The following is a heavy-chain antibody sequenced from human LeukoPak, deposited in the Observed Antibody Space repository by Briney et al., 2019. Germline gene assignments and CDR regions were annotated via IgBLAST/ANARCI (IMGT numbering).Heavy chain of an antibody. D-gene: IGHD6-13*01. CDR1: GDSMISYY. Sequence: RASETLSLTCTVSGDSMISYYWAWIRQPPGKGLEWVGYIYYSGRTNSNPSLKSRVTISVATSKKHFSLKLSSVTAADTAVYYCARLPPVAAAGTSWFDPWGQGTLVTVSS. V-gene: IGHV4-59*01. CDR2: IYYSGRT. CDR3: ARLPPVAAAGTSWFDP. J-gene: IGHJ5*02.